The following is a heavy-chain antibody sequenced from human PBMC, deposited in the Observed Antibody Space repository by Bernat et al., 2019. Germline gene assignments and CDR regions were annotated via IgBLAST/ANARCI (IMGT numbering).Heavy chain of an antibody. CDR2: IKSETDGGAT. J-gene: IGHJ3*02. D-gene: IGHD6-19*01. Sequence: EVQLVESGGGLIEPGGSLRLSCAVSDFTFTNAWMNWVRQAPGKGLAWVGRIKSETDGGATDYPASVKGSFSISRDDSKTTLYLQMNSLKTEDTAVYYCTTDRMHTSAWSEAFDIWGQGTMVTVSS. CDR1: DFTFTNAW. V-gene: IGHV3-15*07. CDR3: TTDRMHTSAWSEAFDI.